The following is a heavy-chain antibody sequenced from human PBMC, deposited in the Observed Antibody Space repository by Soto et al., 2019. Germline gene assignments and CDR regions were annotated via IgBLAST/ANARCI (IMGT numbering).Heavy chain of an antibody. CDR3: ARDRDNSNWPNFDF. CDR1: GDTFSIYT. Sequence: QVQLVQSGSEVKKPGSSVKVSCKASGDTFSIYTISWVRRAPGQGLEWMGRVIPIFDITSYTQRFQGRVTITADNTTTTDYMELSSLRSEDTAVYYCARDRDNSNWPNFDFWGQGTLVTVSS. J-gene: IGHJ4*02. V-gene: IGHV1-69*02. CDR2: VIPIFDIT. D-gene: IGHD6-13*01.